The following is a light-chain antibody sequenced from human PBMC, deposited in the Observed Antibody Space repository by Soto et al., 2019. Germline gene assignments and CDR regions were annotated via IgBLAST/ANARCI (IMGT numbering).Light chain of an antibody. V-gene: IGLV1-51*02. CDR3: GTWDSSLGIGV. CDR1: SSDIGNNY. Sequence: QSVLTQPPSVSAAPGQKVTISCSGSSSDIGNNYVSWYQQLPGTAPKLLIYENSKRPSGIPDRLSGSKSGTSATLGIIGLQTGDEADYYCGTWDSSLGIGVFGGGTKLTVL. J-gene: IGLJ3*02. CDR2: ENS.